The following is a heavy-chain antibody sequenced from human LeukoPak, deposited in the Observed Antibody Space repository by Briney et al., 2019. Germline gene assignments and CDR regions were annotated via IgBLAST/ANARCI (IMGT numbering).Heavy chain of an antibody. CDR2: ISSSGSTI. Sequence: GGSLRLSCAAAGFTFSDYYMSWVRQAPRKGLEWVPYISSSGSTIYYADSVKGRFTISRDNAKNSPYLQMNSLRAEDTAVYYCARAGTDIVVVPADDYWGQGTLVTVSS. CDR3: ARAGTDIVVVPADDY. V-gene: IGHV3-11*01. CDR1: GFTFSDYY. D-gene: IGHD2-2*01. J-gene: IGHJ4*02.